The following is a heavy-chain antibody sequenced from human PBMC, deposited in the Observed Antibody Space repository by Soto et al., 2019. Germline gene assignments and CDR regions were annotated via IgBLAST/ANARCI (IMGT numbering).Heavy chain of an antibody. V-gene: IGHV1-18*04. Sequence: ASVKVSCKASGYTFTSYAITWVRQAPGQGLEWMGWLSGYNGNTKYAQKLQGRVTMTTATSKSTAYMEMRSLRSDDTAVYYCARDKGELELIDHWGRGTLVTVSS. CDR2: LSGYNGNT. CDR1: GYTFTSYA. D-gene: IGHD1-7*01. CDR3: ARDKGELELIDH. J-gene: IGHJ4*02.